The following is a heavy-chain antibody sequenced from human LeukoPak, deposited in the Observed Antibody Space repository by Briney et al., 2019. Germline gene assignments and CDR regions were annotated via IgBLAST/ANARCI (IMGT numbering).Heavy chain of an antibody. J-gene: IGHJ4*02. D-gene: IGHD6-19*01. CDR1: GDPLSFRHF. CDR2: IYYSGST. V-gene: IGHV4-59*11. Sequence: SETLSLTCTVSGDPLSFRHFWSWIRQPPGKGLEWIGYIYYSGSTNYNPSLKSRVTISVDTSKNQFSLKLSSVTAADTAVYYCARSSRSSGWYYFDYWGQGTLVTVSS. CDR3: ARSSRSSGWYYFDY.